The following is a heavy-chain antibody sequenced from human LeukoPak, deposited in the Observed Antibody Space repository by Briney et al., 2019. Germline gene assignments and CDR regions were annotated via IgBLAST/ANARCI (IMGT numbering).Heavy chain of an antibody. CDR2: INPSGGST. D-gene: IGHD3-10*01. J-gene: IGHJ4*02. CDR3: ARAPSPHYYGSGSYYKY. V-gene: IGHV1-46*01. CDR1: GYTFTSYY. Sequence: ASVKVSCKASGYTFTSYYMHWVRQAPGQGLEWMGIINPSGGSTSYAQEFQGRVTMTRDTSTSTVYMELSSLRSEDTAVYYCARAPSPHYYGSGSYYKYWGQGTLVTVSS.